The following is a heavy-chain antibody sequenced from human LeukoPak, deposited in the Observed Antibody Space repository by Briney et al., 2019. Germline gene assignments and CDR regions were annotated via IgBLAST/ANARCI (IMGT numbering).Heavy chain of an antibody. J-gene: IGHJ1*01. V-gene: IGHV3-74*03. Sequence: GGSLRLSCAASGFTFSSCWMHWVRQAPGKGLMWVSGINTDGSSTMYADSVKGRFTISRDNAKNTLYLQMNSLRGEDTAVYHCYGGNAEHWGQGTLVTVSS. CDR2: INTDGSST. CDR3: YGGNAEH. D-gene: IGHD4-23*01. CDR1: GFTFSSCW.